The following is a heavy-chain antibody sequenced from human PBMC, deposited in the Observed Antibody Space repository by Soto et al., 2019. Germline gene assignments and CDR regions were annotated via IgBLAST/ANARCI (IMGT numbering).Heavy chain of an antibody. CDR1: GFTFASYH. V-gene: IGHV3-21*02. CDR3: VRGYCGGGGCYLRRDAFDV. J-gene: IGHJ3*01. Sequence: EVQLVESGGGLVMPGGSLRLSCAASGFTFASYHMSWVRQAPGKGLDWVSSINPSSSHIYYSDSVRGRFTISRDDSKKALHLDMNSLRTEDVAIYYCVRGYCGGGGCYLRRDAFDVWGQGTAVTVSS. D-gene: IGHD2-15*01. CDR2: INPSSSHI.